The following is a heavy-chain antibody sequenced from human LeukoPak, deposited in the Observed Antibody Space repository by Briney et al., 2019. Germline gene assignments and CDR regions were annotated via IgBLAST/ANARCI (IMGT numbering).Heavy chain of an antibody. CDR3: ARGGYCSSTSCPKFRAFDI. D-gene: IGHD2-2*01. CDR1: GGSISSYY. J-gene: IGHJ3*02. V-gene: IGHV4-59*01. CDR2: IYYSGST. Sequence: SETLSLTCTVSGGSISSYYWSWIRQPPGKGLEWIGYIYYSGSTNYNPSLKSRVTISVDTSENQFSLKLSSVTAADTAVYYCARGGYCSSTSCPKFRAFDIWGQGTMVTVSS.